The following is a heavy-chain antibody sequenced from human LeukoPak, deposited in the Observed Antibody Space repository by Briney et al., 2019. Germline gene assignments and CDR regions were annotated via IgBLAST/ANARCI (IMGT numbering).Heavy chain of an antibody. CDR2: ISSSSSYT. J-gene: IGHJ4*02. CDR1: GFTFSDYY. V-gene: IGHV3-11*05. D-gene: IGHD3/OR15-3a*01. Sequence: GGSLRLSCAASGFTFSDYYMSWIRQAPGKGLEWVSYISSSSSYTKNADAVKGRFTIFRDNAKKSVYLQMNSLRAEDTAVYYCGRGQWTSDYWGQGTLVTVSS. CDR3: GRGQWTSDY.